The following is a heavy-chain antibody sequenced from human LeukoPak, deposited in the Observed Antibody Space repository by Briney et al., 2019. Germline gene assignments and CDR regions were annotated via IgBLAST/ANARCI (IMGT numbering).Heavy chain of an antibody. CDR3: ARESDSAGACDY. CDR2: ISYDGSYK. Sequence: GRSLRLSCAASGFTFSSYGMHWVRQAPGKGLEWVAVISYDGSYKHDADSVKGRFTISRDNSKNTMYLQMNSLRAGDTAMYYCARESDSAGACDYWGQGTLVTVSS. D-gene: IGHD2-21*02. CDR1: GFTFSSYG. J-gene: IGHJ4*02. V-gene: IGHV3-30*03.